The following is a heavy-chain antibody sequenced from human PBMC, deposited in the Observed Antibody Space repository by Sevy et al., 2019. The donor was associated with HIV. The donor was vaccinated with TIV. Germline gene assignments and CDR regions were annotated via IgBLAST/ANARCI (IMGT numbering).Heavy chain of an antibody. Sequence: ASVKVSCKASGYTLTTYPIGWVRQAPGQGLEWIGWISTYSGETRDAQKFQGRATMTTDTSTSTAYLELRSLRSDDTAVYYCARDSDGSGHYYADYFDYWGQGSLVTVSS. CDR2: ISTYSGET. CDR3: ARDSDGSGHYYADYFDY. V-gene: IGHV1-18*01. D-gene: IGHD3-22*01. J-gene: IGHJ4*02. CDR1: GYTLTTYP.